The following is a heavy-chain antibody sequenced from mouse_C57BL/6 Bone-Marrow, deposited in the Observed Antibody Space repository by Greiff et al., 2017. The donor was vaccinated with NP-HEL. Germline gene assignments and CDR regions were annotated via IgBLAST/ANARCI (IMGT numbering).Heavy chain of an antibody. CDR2: INPNNGGT. V-gene: IGHV1-18*01. Sequence: EVQLQQSGPELVKPGASVKIPCKASGYTFTDYNMDWVKQSHGKSLEWIGDINPNNGGTIYNQKFKGKATLTVDKSSSTAYMELRSLTSEDTAVYYCARAITTVVAEADAMDYWGQGTSVTVSS. CDR3: ARAITTVVAEADAMDY. D-gene: IGHD1-1*01. CDR1: GYTFTDYN. J-gene: IGHJ4*01.